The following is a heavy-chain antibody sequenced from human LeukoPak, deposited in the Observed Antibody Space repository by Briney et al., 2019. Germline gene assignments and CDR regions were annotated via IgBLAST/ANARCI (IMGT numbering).Heavy chain of an antibody. D-gene: IGHD3-10*01. J-gene: IGHJ6*02. V-gene: IGHV4-34*01. CDR3: ARVAMVRGAVGSTSYYYYGMDV. CDR1: GGSFSGYY. Sequence: SETLSLTCAVYGGSFSGYYWSWIRQPPGKGLEWIGEFNHSGSTNYNPSLKSRVTISVDTSKNQFSLKLSSVTAADTAVYYCARVAMVRGAVGSTSYYYYGMDVWGQGTTVTVSS. CDR2: FNHSGST.